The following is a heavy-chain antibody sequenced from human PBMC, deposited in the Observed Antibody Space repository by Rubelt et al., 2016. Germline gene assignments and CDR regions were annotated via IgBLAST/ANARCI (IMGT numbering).Heavy chain of an antibody. J-gene: IGHJ3*01. Sequence: QVQLQESGPGLVKPSETLSLTCTVSGGSISSYYCSWIRQPPGKGLRWIGYIYYSGSSNYNPYLKSRVIMSVDTSKTQFPPTCSSGTAAYTAVEYCARKLVVSPIRLWGQGTMVTVSS. V-gene: IGHV4-59*01. D-gene: IGHD2-15*01. CDR1: GGSISSYY. CDR3: ARKLVVSPIRL. CDR2: IYYSGSS.